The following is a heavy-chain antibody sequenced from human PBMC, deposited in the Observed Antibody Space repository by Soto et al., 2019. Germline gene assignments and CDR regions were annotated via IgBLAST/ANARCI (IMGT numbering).Heavy chain of an antibody. J-gene: IGHJ6*02. CDR1: GFTLDVYA. CDR3: AKDGFAFSYYYGMDV. Sequence: GGSLILSCAASGFTLDVYAMHWVRQAPGKGLEWVSGISWNSGTIGYADSVKGRFTISRDNAKKSLYLQMNSLRAEDTAFYYCAKDGFAFSYYYGMDVWGQGTTVTVSS. V-gene: IGHV3-9*01. CDR2: ISWNSGTI.